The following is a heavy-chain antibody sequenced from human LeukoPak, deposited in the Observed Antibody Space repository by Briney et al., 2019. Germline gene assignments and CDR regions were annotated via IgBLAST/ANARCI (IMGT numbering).Heavy chain of an antibody. J-gene: IGHJ5*02. CDR1: GYTFTSYD. D-gene: IGHD6-13*01. V-gene: IGHV1-8*01. CDR3: ARGLQQDGSSSWYDWSDP. CDR2: MNPNSGNT. Sequence: ASVKVSCKASGYTFTSYDINWVRQATGQGLEWMGWMNPNSGNTGYAQKFQGRVTMTRNTSISTAYMELSSLRSEDTAVYYCARGLQQDGSSSWYDWSDPWGQGTLVTVSS.